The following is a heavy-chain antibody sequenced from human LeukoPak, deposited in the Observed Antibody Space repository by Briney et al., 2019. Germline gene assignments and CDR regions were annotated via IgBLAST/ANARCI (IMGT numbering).Heavy chain of an antibody. V-gene: IGHV4-39*01. Sequence: SETLSLTCTVSGDSISSSSSYWGWIRQPPGKGLEWIGSIYYSGSTYYNSSLKSRVTISVDTSKNQFSLKLSSVTAADTAVYYCARIGSVLLWFGDGYWGQGTLVTVSS. CDR1: GDSISSSSSY. D-gene: IGHD3-10*01. J-gene: IGHJ4*02. CDR3: ARIGSVLLWFGDGY. CDR2: IYYSGST.